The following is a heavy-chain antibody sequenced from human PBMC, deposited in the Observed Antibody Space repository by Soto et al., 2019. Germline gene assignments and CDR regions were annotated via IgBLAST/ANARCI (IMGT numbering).Heavy chain of an antibody. CDR3: ARESHDVLTGPPWVWYFDL. J-gene: IGHJ2*01. CDR1: GGSFSGYY. Sequence: QVQLQQWGAGPLRPLETLSLTCGVSGGSFSGYYWAWIRQSPGKGLEWIGEINDRGSINSNPSLKSRVSISVDTSKNHYSLNLMSVTAADTAVYYCARESHDVLTGPPWVWYFDLWGRGTLVTVSS. D-gene: IGHD3-9*01. CDR2: INDRGSI. V-gene: IGHV4-34*01.